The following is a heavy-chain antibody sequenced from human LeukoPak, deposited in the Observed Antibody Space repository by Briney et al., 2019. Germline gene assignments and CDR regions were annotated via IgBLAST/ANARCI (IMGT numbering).Heavy chain of an antibody. V-gene: IGHV3-74*01. J-gene: IGHJ4*02. CDR2: INSDGSST. D-gene: IGHD6-13*01. CDR1: GFTFSSYW. CDR3: ARGGSSWLGDY. Sequence: GGSLRLSCAASGFTFSSYWMHWVRQAPGKGLVWVSRINSDGSSTSYADSVKGRFTISRDNAKNTLYLQMSSLRAEDTAVYYCARGGSSWLGDYWGQGTLVTVSS.